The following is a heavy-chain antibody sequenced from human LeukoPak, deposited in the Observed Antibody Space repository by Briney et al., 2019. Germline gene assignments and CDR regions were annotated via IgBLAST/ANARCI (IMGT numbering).Heavy chain of an antibody. CDR1: GFTFSTYW. V-gene: IGHV3-7*05. D-gene: IGHD3-10*01. J-gene: IGHJ4*02. Sequence: PGGSLRLSCAASGFTFSTYWMTWVRQAPGRGLKWVANIKPDGSEKYFVDSVKGRFTISRDNAKSSLYLQMNSLRAEDTAMYYCARGDLYGSGSAEFYFDSWGQGTLVTVSS. CDR3: ARGDLYGSGSAEFYFDS. CDR2: IKPDGSEK.